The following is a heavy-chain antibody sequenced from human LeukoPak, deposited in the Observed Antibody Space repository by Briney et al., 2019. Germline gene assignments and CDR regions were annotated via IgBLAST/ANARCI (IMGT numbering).Heavy chain of an antibody. J-gene: IGHJ5*02. D-gene: IGHD2-2*01. CDR3: ARDIVVARFGNWFDP. Sequence: SVKVSCKASGGTFSSYAISWVRQAPGQGLEWMGGIIPIFGTANYAQKFQGRVTITTDESTSTAYMERSSLRSEDTAVYYCARDIVVARFGNWFDPWGQGTLVTVSS. CDR2: IIPIFGTA. CDR1: GGTFSSYA. V-gene: IGHV1-69*05.